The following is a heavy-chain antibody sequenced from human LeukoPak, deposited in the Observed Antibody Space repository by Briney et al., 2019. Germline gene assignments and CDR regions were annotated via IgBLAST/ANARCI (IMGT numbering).Heavy chain of an antibody. CDR1: GYTFTDYY. Sequence: ASGKVSCKASGYTFTDYYIHWMRQAPGQGLEWMGWINPKRGVTTYAQKFQGRVTMTRDTSITTAYMEPTRLRSDDTTIYYCARERNYGDYGNAFDVWGQGTKVTVSS. V-gene: IGHV1-2*02. CDR2: INPKRGVT. J-gene: IGHJ3*01. D-gene: IGHD4-17*01. CDR3: ARERNYGDYGNAFDV.